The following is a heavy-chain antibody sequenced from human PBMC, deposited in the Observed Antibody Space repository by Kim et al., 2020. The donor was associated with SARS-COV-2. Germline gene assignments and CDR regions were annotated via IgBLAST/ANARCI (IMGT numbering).Heavy chain of an antibody. CDR2: IHPRAETT. CDR1: GFTLSNNA. V-gene: IGHV3-23*01. CDR3: AKDRGGSGWAGFDY. J-gene: IGHJ4*02. Sequence: GGSLRLSCAVSGFTLSNNAMSCVRQAPGRGLEWVSTIHPRAETTYYADSVNGRFTIYRDNSNHTLYLQLNSLRADDTAVYYCAKDRGGSGWAGFDYWGQG. D-gene: IGHD6-19*01.